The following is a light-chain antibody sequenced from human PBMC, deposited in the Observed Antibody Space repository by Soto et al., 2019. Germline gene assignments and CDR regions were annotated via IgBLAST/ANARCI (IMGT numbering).Light chain of an antibody. CDR2: EGD. V-gene: IGLV2-23*01. CDR1: SSDVGNYNL. Sequence: QSVLTQPASVSGSPGQSITIFCTGTSSDVGNYNLVSWYQHHPGEAPQLIIYEGDKRPSGVSHRFSTSKSDNTASLTISELQAEDEADYYCCSYAGGNTDVFGTGTKLTVL. CDR3: CSYAGGNTDV. J-gene: IGLJ1*01.